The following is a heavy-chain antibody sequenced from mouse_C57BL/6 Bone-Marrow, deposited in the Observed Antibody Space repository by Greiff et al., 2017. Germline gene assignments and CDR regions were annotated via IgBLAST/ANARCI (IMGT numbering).Heavy chain of an antibody. Sequence: EVQLQQSGPELVKPGASVKISCKASGYTFTDYYMNWVKQSHGKSLEWIGDINPNNGGTSYNQKFKGKATLTVDKSSSTAYMELLSLTSEDSAVYYCARGVYGSSYNYAMDYWGQGTSVTVSS. J-gene: IGHJ4*01. CDR3: ARGVYGSSYNYAMDY. CDR1: GYTFTDYY. CDR2: INPNNGGT. V-gene: IGHV1-26*01. D-gene: IGHD1-1*01.